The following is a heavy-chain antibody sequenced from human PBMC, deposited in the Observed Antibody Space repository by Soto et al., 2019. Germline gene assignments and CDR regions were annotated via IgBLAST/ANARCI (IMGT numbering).Heavy chain of an antibody. Sequence: GASVKVSCKASGYTFTSYGISWVRQAPGQGLEWMGWISAYNGNTNYAQKLQGRVTMTTDTSTSTAYMELRSLRSDDTAVYYCARVVTGYCSSTSCPDNWFDPWGQGTLVTVS. V-gene: IGHV1-18*01. D-gene: IGHD2-2*01. J-gene: IGHJ5*02. CDR1: GYTFTSYG. CDR3: ARVVTGYCSSTSCPDNWFDP. CDR2: ISAYNGNT.